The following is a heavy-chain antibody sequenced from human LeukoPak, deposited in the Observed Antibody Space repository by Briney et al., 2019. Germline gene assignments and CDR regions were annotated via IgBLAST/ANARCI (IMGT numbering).Heavy chain of an antibody. CDR3: ARHGTSSYYYYAMDV. Sequence: SETLSLTCTVSGGSIRSYYWSWIRQPPGKGLEWIGYIYYSGSTNYNPSLKSRVSISVDTSKNQFSLKLTSVTAADTAVYYCARHGTSSYYYYAMDVWGQGTTVTVSS. J-gene: IGHJ6*02. CDR2: IYYSGST. V-gene: IGHV4-59*08. CDR1: GGSIRSYY. D-gene: IGHD1-26*01.